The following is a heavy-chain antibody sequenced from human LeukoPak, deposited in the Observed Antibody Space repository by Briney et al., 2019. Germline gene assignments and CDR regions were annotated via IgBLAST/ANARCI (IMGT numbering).Heavy chain of an antibody. V-gene: IGHV3-21*01. J-gene: IGHJ5*02. CDR3: ARAPTGYSYDEFDP. CDR2: ISSSSSYI. D-gene: IGHD5-18*01. CDR1: GFTFSSYS. Sequence: GGSLRLSCAASGFTFSSYSMNWVCQAPGKGLEWVSSISSSSSYIYYADSVKGRFTISRDNAKNSLYLQMNSLRAEDTAVYYCARAPTGYSYDEFDPWGQGTLVTVSS.